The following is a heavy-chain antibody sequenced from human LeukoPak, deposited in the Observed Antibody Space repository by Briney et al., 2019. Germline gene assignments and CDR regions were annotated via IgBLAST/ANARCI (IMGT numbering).Heavy chain of an antibody. CDR1: GGSISSYF. D-gene: IGHD2-8*01. CDR2: ISYSGNT. V-gene: IGHV4-59*06. Sequence: SETLSLTCTVSGGSISSYFWSWIRQHPGKGLEWIGYISYSGNTYYNPSLKSRLTISVDTSKNQFSLKLSSVTAADTAVYYCARGQAGVYWGRGTLVTVSS. CDR3: ARGQAGVY. J-gene: IGHJ4*02.